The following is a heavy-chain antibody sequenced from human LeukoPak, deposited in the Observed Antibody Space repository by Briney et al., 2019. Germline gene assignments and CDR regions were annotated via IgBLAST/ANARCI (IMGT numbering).Heavy chain of an antibody. CDR1: GFTFDDYG. Sequence: PGGSLRLSCAASGFTFDDYGMSWVRQAPGKGLEWVSGIDWNGGSTGYADSEKGRFTISRDNAKNSLYLQMNSLRAEDTALYYCARDPPIAAAGTEDYWGQGTLVTVSS. D-gene: IGHD6-13*01. CDR2: IDWNGGST. J-gene: IGHJ4*02. V-gene: IGHV3-20*04. CDR3: ARDPPIAAAGTEDY.